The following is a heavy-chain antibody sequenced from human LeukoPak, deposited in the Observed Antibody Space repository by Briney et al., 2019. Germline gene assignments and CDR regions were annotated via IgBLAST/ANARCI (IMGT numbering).Heavy chain of an antibody. CDR1: GFTFSSYG. CDR2: ISGSGGST. D-gene: IGHD5-18*01. CDR3: AKGGDTRMVTDY. J-gene: IGHJ4*02. V-gene: IGHV3-23*01. Sequence: GGSLRLSCAASGFTFSSYGMSWVRQTPGKGLEWVSGISGSGGSTYYADSVKGRFTISRDNSKNTLYLQMNSLRAEDTAVYYCAKGGDTRMVTDYWGQGTLVTVSS.